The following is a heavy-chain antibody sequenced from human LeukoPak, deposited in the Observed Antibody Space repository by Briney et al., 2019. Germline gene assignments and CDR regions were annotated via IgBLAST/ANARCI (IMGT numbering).Heavy chain of an antibody. J-gene: IGHJ4*02. V-gene: IGHV3-33*01. CDR1: GFIFSHFG. Sequence: GGSLRLSCATSGFIFSHFGMHWVRQAPGKGLAGVAAIQSDGSQEYFADSVKGRSTISRDKSKSTMYLQIDTLRAEDTAVYYCARDSCLIKTCLDYWGQGTLVTVSS. D-gene: IGHD3-10*01. CDR3: ARDSCLIKTCLDY. CDR2: IQSDGSQE.